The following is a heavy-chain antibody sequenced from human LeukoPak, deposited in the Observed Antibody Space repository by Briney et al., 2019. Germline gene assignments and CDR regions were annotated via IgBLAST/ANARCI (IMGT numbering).Heavy chain of an antibody. D-gene: IGHD3-22*01. J-gene: IGHJ3*02. CDR2: IIPILGIA. Sequence: SVKVSCKASGGTFSSYAISWVRQAPGQGLEWMGRIIPILGIANYAQKFQGRVTITADKSTSTAYMELSSLRSEDTAVYYCAKDLAENYYDSSDHMGLHAFDIWGQGTMVTVSS. CDR1: GGTFSSYA. CDR3: AKDLAENYYDSSDHMGLHAFDI. V-gene: IGHV1-69*04.